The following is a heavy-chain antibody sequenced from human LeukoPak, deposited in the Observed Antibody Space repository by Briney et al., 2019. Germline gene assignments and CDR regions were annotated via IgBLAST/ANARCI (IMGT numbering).Heavy chain of an antibody. J-gene: IGHJ5*02. CDR1: GYIFTSYN. V-gene: IGHV1-46*01. D-gene: IGHD2-15*01. CDR2: INSSGGST. CDR3: ALSGYCSGGSCSSGNWFDP. Sequence: GASVKVSCKASGYIFTSYNMYWVRQAPGQGLEWMGIINSSGGSTNYAQKFQGRVTMTRDTSTSTVYMELSSLRSEDTAVYYCALSGYCSGGSCSSGNWFDPWGQGTLVTVSS.